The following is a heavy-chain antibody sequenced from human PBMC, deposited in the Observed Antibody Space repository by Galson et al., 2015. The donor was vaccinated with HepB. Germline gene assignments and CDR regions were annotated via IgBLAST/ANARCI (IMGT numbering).Heavy chain of an antibody. Sequence: CAISGDSVSSNSAAWNWIRQSPSRGLEWLGRTYYRSKWYNDYAVSVKSRITINPDTSKNQFSLQLNSVTPEDTAVYYCARGIVVAGTKRNWYFGLWGRGTLVTVSS. V-gene: IGHV6-1*01. D-gene: IGHD6-19*01. CDR2: TYYRSKWYN. CDR1: GDSVSSNSAA. J-gene: IGHJ2*01. CDR3: ARGIVVAGTKRNWYFGL.